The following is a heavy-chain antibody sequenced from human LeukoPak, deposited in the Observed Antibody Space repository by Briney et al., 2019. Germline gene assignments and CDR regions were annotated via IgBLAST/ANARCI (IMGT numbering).Heavy chain of an antibody. CDR2: IKQDGSEK. D-gene: IGHD6-19*01. J-gene: IGHJ4*02. V-gene: IGHV3-7*03. CDR1: GFTFSSYW. Sequence: GGSLRLSCAASGFTFSSYWMSWVRQAPGKGLEWVANIKQDGSEKYYVDSVKGRFTISRDNSKNTLYLQMNSLRAEDTAVYYCAVSGIAVAGRGFDYWGQGTLVTVSS. CDR3: AVSGIAVAGRGFDY.